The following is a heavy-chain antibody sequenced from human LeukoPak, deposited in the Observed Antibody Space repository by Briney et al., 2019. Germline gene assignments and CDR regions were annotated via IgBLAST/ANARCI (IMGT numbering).Heavy chain of an antibody. D-gene: IGHD4-23*01. Sequence: GASLRLSCAASGFTFSSYAMSWVRQAPGKGLEWVSAISGSGGSTYYADSVKGRFTISRDNSKNTLYLQMNSLRAEDTAVYYCAKDGKGYGGISHVLPEFDYWGQGTLVTVSS. J-gene: IGHJ4*02. CDR3: AKDGKGYGGISHVLPEFDY. CDR2: ISGSGGST. V-gene: IGHV3-23*01. CDR1: GFTFSSYA.